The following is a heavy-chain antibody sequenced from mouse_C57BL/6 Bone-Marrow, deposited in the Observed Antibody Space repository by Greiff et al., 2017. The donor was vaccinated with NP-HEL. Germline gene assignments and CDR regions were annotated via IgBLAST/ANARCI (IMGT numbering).Heavy chain of an antibody. CDR1: GFSLTSYG. Sequence: QVQLKESGPGLVQPSQSLSITCTVSGFSLTSYGVHWVRQSPGKGLEWLGVIWSGGSTDYNAAFISRLSISKDNSKSQVFFKMNSLQADDTAIYYCARKIRWLLPSHAMDYWGQGTSVTVSS. CDR2: IWSGGST. J-gene: IGHJ4*01. CDR3: ARKIRWLLPSHAMDY. V-gene: IGHV2-2*01. D-gene: IGHD2-3*01.